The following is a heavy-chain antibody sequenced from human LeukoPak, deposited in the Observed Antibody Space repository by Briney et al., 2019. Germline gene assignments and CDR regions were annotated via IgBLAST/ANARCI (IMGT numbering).Heavy chain of an antibody. CDR1: GFTFSSYS. V-gene: IGHV3-21*01. Sequence: GGSLRLSCAASGFTFSSYSMNWVRQAPGKGLEWVSSISSSSSYIYYADSVKGRFTISRDNAKNSLYLQMNSLRAEDTAVYYCARVVVVAVKPHHLDYWGQGTLVTVSS. CDR2: ISSSSSYI. CDR3: ARVVVVAVKPHHLDY. J-gene: IGHJ4*02. D-gene: IGHD2-15*01.